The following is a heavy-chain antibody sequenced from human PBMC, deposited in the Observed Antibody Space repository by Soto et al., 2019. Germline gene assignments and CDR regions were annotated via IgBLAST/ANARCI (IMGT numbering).Heavy chain of an antibody. CDR2: ISSSISYI. J-gene: IGHJ4*02. Sequence: WGSLRLSCAASGFTFSVYNMNCVRQAPWKGLEWVSSISSSISYIYYADSLKGRFTISRDNAKNSVYLQMNSLRAEDTAVYYCARGIAARTHPDNWGQGTLVTVSS. D-gene: IGHD6-6*01. CDR3: ARGIAARTHPDN. CDR1: GFTFSVYN. V-gene: IGHV3-21*01.